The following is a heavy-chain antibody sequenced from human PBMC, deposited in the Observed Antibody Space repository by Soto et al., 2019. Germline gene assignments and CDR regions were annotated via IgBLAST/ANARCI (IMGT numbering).Heavy chain of an antibody. CDR3: ARGHSTDCSNGVCSFFYNHEMDV. D-gene: IGHD2-8*01. CDR2: INPKSGGT. V-gene: IGHV1-2*04. J-gene: IGHJ6*02. CDR1: GYSFTDYH. Sequence: ASVKVSCKASGYSFTDYHIHWVRQAPGQGLEWLGRINPKSGGTSTAQKFQGWVTMTRDRSISTVYMELTRLRSDDTTVYFCARGHSTDCSNGVCSFFYNHEMDVWGQGTTVTVSS.